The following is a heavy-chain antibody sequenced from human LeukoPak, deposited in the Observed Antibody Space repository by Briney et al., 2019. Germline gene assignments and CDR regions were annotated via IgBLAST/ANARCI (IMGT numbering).Heavy chain of an antibody. Sequence: PGGSLRLSCAASGFTFDDYAMHWVRQAPGKGLEWVSGISWNSGSIGYADSVRGRFTISRDNAKNSLYLQMNSLRAEDTAVYYCARELRRSSGYYDYWGQGTLVTVSS. V-gene: IGHV3-9*01. D-gene: IGHD3-22*01. J-gene: IGHJ4*02. CDR2: ISWNSGSI. CDR1: GFTFDDYA. CDR3: ARELRRSSGYYDY.